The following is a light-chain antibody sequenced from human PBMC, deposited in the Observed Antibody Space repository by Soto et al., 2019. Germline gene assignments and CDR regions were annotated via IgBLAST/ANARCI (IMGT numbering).Light chain of an antibody. CDR1: QSLLHSNGYNY. V-gene: IGKV2-28*01. Sequence: DIVMTQSPLSLPVTPGEPASISCRSSQSLLHSNGYNYLDWYLQKPGQSPQLVIYLGSNRASGVTDRFSGSGSGTDFTLKVSRVEDEYVGVYYCMQALQTPSFGQGTKLEIK. CDR2: LGS. J-gene: IGKJ2*01. CDR3: MQALQTPS.